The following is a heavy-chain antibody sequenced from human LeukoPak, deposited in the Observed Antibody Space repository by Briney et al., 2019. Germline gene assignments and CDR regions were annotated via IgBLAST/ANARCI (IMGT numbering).Heavy chain of an antibody. D-gene: IGHD5-18*01. CDR2: IQQDGGEK. V-gene: IGHV3-7*04. J-gene: IGHJ4*02. Sequence: GGSLRLSCAASGFTFSNYWMSWDRQAPGQGLEWVSNIQQDGGEKYYVHSVKGRFTISRDNAKQSLYLQVSSLRGEDTAVYYCARDRGFSYGIDFWGQGTLVTVSS. CDR1: GFTFSNYW. CDR3: ARDRGFSYGIDF.